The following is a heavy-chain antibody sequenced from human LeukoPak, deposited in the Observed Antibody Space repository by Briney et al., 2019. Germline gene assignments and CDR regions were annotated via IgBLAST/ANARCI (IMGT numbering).Heavy chain of an antibody. J-gene: IGHJ4*02. CDR2: ISYDGSNK. V-gene: IGHV3-30*03. D-gene: IGHD6-13*01. Sequence: PGGSLRLSCAASGFTFSSYGMHWVRQAPGKGLEWVAIISYDGSNKYYADSVKGRFTISRDNAKNSLYLQMNSLRAEDTAVYYCAREEGSSWYYWGQGTLVTVSS. CDR3: AREEGSSWYY. CDR1: GFTFSSYG.